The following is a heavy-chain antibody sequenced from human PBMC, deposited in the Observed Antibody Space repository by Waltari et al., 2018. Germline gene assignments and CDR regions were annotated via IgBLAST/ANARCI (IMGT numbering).Heavy chain of an antibody. CDR3: ARDCGGDCPRDWFDP. Sequence: QVQLQESGPGLVKPSETLSLTCTVSGGSISSYYWSWIRQPPGKGLGWIGYIYYSGSTNYTPSLKSRVTISVDTSKNKFSLKLSSVTAADTAVYYCARDCGGDCPRDWFDPWGQGTLVTVSS. V-gene: IGHV4-59*01. CDR2: IYYSGST. CDR1: GGSISSYY. D-gene: IGHD2-21*01. J-gene: IGHJ5*02.